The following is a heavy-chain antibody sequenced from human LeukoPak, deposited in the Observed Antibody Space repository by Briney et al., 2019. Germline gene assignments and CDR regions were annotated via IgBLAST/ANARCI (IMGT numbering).Heavy chain of an antibody. D-gene: IGHD3-10*01. J-gene: IGHJ4*02. CDR1: GFTFSSYW. CDR2: IKEDESEK. V-gene: IGHV3-7*01. CDR3: ARDIWVGEFTGFFDY. Sequence: GGSLRLSCAASGFTFSSYWMSWVRQAPGKGLEWVANIKEDESEKYYVDSVKGRFTISRDNAKNSLYLQMNSLRAEDTAVYYCARDIWVGEFTGFFDYWGQGTLVSVSS.